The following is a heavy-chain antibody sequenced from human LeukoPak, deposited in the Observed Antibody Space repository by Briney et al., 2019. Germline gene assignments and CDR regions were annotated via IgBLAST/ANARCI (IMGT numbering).Heavy chain of an antibody. Sequence: GGSLRLSCAASGFTFSSYAMHWVRQAPGKGLEWVAVISYDGSNKYYADSVKGRFTISRDNSKNTLYLQMNSLRAEDTAVYYCARTILWFGEFTQPFDYWGQGTLVTVSS. D-gene: IGHD3-10*01. CDR2: ISYDGSNK. CDR3: ARTILWFGEFTQPFDY. V-gene: IGHV3-30-3*01. CDR1: GFTFSSYA. J-gene: IGHJ4*02.